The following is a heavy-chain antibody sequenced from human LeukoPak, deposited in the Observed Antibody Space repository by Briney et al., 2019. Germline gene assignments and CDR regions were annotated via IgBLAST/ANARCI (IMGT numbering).Heavy chain of an antibody. J-gene: IGHJ4*02. D-gene: IGHD5-12*01. Sequence: GGSLRLSCVASGIDISHHYVGWVRQAPGKGLEWVSVIYSGGTIYYADSVKGRFTISRDSAKNSLYLQMNSLRGEDTAVYYCARSSGYTQGFDYWGQGTLVTVSS. CDR1: GIDISHHY. V-gene: IGHV3-66*01. CDR2: IYSGGTI. CDR3: ARSSGYTQGFDY.